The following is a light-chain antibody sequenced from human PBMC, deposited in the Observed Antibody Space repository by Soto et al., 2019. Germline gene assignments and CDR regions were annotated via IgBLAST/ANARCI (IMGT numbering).Light chain of an antibody. CDR1: NSDIGAYDY. CDR3: LSHTTRRIYV. J-gene: IGLJ1*01. V-gene: IGLV2-14*03. Sequence: QSVLTQPASVSGSPGQSITISCSGTNSDIGAYDYVPWYQQHPGKPPELIIYNVNNRPSGVSFRFSGSKSANTASLTISGLQTEDEADYYCLSHTTRRIYVFGPGTKVTVL. CDR2: NVN.